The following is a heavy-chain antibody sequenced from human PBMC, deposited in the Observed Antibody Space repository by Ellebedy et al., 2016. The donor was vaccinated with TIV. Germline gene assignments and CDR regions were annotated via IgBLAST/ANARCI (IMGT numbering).Heavy chain of an antibody. D-gene: IGHD4-17*01. CDR1: GFTFSSYS. Sequence: GGSLRLXXAASGFTFSSYSMNWVRQAPGKGLEWVSSISSSSSYIYYADSVKGRFTISRDNAKNSLYLQMNSLRAEDTAVYYCARDDSYGDYVYWGQGTLVTVSS. V-gene: IGHV3-21*01. J-gene: IGHJ4*02. CDR2: ISSSSSYI. CDR3: ARDDSYGDYVY.